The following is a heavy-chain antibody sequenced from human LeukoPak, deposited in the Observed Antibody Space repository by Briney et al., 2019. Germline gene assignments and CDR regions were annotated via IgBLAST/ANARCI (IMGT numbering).Heavy chain of an antibody. D-gene: IGHD4-17*01. CDR3: ARVGRDGDYYFDY. J-gene: IGHJ4*02. Sequence: SETLSLTCAVYGGSFSGYYWSWIRQPPGKGLEWIGEINHSGSTNYNPSLKSRVTISVDTSKNQFSLKLSSVTAADTAVYYCARVGRDGDYYFDYWGQGTLVTVSS. CDR1: GGSFSGYY. CDR2: INHSGST. V-gene: IGHV4-34*01.